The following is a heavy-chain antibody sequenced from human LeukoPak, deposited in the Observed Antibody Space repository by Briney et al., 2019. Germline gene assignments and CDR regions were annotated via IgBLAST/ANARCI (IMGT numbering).Heavy chain of an antibody. V-gene: IGHV3-30*02. D-gene: IGHD3-16*02. Sequence: GSLRLSCAASGFTFSSYGMHWVRQAPGKGLEWVAFIRYDGSNKYYADSVKGRFTISRDNSKNTLYLQMNSLRAEDTAVYYCVRDRGISFYFDYWGQGTLVTVSS. J-gene: IGHJ4*02. CDR2: IRYDGSNK. CDR1: GFTFSSYG. CDR3: VRDRGISFYFDY.